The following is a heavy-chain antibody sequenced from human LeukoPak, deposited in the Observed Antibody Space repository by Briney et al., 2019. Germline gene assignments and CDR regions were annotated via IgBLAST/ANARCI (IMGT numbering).Heavy chain of an antibody. CDR3: ARATYYDFWSGYSWVNWFDP. CDR1: GFTFSSYG. V-gene: IGHV3-21*01. CDR2: ISSSSSYI. Sequence: GGSPRLSCAASGFTFSSYGMHWVRQAPGKGLEWVSSISSSSSYIYYADSVKGRFTISRDNAKNSLYLQMNSLRAEDTAVYYCARATYYDFWSGYSWVNWFDPWGQGTLVTVSS. J-gene: IGHJ5*02. D-gene: IGHD3-3*01.